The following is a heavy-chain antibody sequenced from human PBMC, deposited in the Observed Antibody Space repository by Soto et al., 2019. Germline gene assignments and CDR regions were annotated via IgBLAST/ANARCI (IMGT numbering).Heavy chain of an antibody. J-gene: IGHJ4*02. CDR3: TTRTTYFDTFTGRQEMDS. V-gene: IGHV3-15*01. CDR1: GFTFNNAW. Sequence: GGSLRLSCAASGFTFNNAWMSWVRQAPGKGLEWVGRIKSKTDGGTTDYAAPVKDRFTISRDDSKNTLYLQMNSLKTEDTAVYYCTTRTTYFDTFTGRQEMDSWGQGTLVTVSS. CDR2: IKSKTDGGTT. D-gene: IGHD3-9*01.